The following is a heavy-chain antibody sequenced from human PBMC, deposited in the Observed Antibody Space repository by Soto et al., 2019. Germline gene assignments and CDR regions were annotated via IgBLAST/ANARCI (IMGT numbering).Heavy chain of an antibody. CDR3: ARGVTANYMGGDAFAI. D-gene: IGHD4-4*01. V-gene: IGHV1-69*01. CDR2: IMPVFGTP. Sequence: QVLLVQSGAEVKKPGSSVKVSCQAAGGSFSSYMVSWVRQAPGQGLDYMGGIMPVFGTPTYTEKFPGRVTITADESTGTAYLELTSLKSDDTAVYYCARGVTANYMGGDAFAIWGQGTLVAVSS. J-gene: IGHJ3*02. CDR1: GGSFSSYM.